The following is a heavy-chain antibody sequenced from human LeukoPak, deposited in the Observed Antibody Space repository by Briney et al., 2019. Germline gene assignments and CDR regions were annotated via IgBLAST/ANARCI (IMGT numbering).Heavy chain of an antibody. CDR3: SSVDILRFPSTRFDP. CDR2: IYYSGST. CDR1: GASHSSYY. Sequence: SETLSLTCTGSGASHSSYYWREIRQPPGKGLEWIGYIYYSGSTRYNPSLKSRVTISVDTSKNQFSLKLSSVTPADTAVYYCSSVDILRFPSTRFDPWGQGTLVTVSS. D-gene: IGHD3-3*01. V-gene: IGHV4-59*01. J-gene: IGHJ5*02.